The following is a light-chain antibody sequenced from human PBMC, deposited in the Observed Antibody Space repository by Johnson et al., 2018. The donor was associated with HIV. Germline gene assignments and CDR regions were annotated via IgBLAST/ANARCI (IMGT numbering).Light chain of an antibody. Sequence: VLTQPPSVSVSPGQTASITCSGDKLGDKYACWYQQKPGQSPVLVIYQDSKRPSGIPDRFSGSKSGTSATLAITGLQPGDEADYYCGAWDSSLSAYVFGTGTQVTV. J-gene: IGLJ1*01. V-gene: IGLV3-1*01. CDR1: KLGDKY. CDR2: QDS. CDR3: GAWDSSLSAYV.